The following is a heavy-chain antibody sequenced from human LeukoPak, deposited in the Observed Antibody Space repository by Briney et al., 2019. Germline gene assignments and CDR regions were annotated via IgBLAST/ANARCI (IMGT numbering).Heavy chain of an antibody. V-gene: IGHV3-21*01. D-gene: IGHD4-23*01. CDR3: ARETTVVTPAFDY. J-gene: IGHJ4*02. Sequence: SGGSLRLSCAASGFTFSSYEMNWVRQAPGKWLEWVSSISSSSSYIYYADSVKGRFTISRDNAKNSLYLQMNSLRAEDTAVYYCARETTVVTPAFDYWGQGTLVTASS. CDR1: GFTFSSYE. CDR2: ISSSSSYI.